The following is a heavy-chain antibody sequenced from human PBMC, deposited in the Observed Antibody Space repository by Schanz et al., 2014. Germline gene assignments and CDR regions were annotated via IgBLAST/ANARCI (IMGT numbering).Heavy chain of an antibody. J-gene: IGHJ4*02. CDR3: AKDLEPQCGGDCPLT. Sequence: QVQLVESGGGVVQPGRSLRLSCGASGFTFSDYGTHWVRQAPGKGVEWVAFISYDGSFEDYLDSVKGRFTISRDNSKNTLYLQMSSLRGEDTAVYYCAKDLEPQCGGDCPLTWGQGTLVTVSS. CDR2: ISYDGSFE. V-gene: IGHV3-30*18. D-gene: IGHD2-21*02. CDR1: GFTFSDYG.